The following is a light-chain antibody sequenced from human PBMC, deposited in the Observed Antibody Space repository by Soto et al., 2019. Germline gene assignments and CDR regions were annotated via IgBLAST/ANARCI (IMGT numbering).Light chain of an antibody. Sequence: EIVLTQCPGTLSLSPGERATLSCRASQSVSSSYLAWYQQKPGQAPRLLIYGASSRANGIPDRFSGSGSATDFTLTISRLEPEDFAVYYCQQYGSSPLTFGGGTKVEIK. J-gene: IGKJ4*01. CDR2: GAS. CDR1: QSVSSSY. V-gene: IGKV3-20*01. CDR3: QQYGSSPLT.